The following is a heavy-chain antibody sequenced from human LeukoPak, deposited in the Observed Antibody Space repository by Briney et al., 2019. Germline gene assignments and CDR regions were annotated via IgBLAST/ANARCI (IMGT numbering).Heavy chain of an antibody. CDR2: IHYSGGT. J-gene: IGHJ6*02. CDR1: GGSISSGGYY. Sequence: PSETLSLACTVSGGSISSGGYYWSWIRQHPGKGLEWIGYIHYSGGTYYNPSLKSRVTISVDTSESQFSLKLSSVTAADTAVYYCARERRGNYGMDVWGQGTTVTVSS. D-gene: IGHD1-1*01. CDR3: ARERRGNYGMDV. V-gene: IGHV4-31*03.